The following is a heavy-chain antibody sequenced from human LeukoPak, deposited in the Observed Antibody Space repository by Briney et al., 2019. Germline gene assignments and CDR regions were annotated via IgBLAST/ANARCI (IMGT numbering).Heavy chain of an antibody. CDR2: ISGSGGST. CDR3: ARSTVTTIGPFDY. CDR1: RFTFSSYA. J-gene: IGHJ4*02. D-gene: IGHD4-17*01. V-gene: IGHV3-23*01. Sequence: GGSLRLSCAASRFTFSSYAMSWVRQAPGKGREWVSAISGSGGSTYYADSVKGRFTISRDNSNNTLYLQMNSLRAEDTAVYYCARSTVTTIGPFDYRGQGTLVTVSS.